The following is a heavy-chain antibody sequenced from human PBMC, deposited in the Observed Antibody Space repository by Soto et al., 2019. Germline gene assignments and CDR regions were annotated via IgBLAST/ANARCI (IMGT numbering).Heavy chain of an antibody. Sequence: EVQLVESGGGLVQPGGSLRLSCATSGFTFSSYEMNWVRQAPGKGLEWASYISSSGSTIYYADSVKGRFTISRDNAKNSLYLQMDSLRAEDTAVYYCARDQEAGSFFPYYYGMDVWSQGTTVTVSS. D-gene: IGHD6-13*01. CDR2: ISSSGSTI. V-gene: IGHV3-48*03. CDR3: ARDQEAGSFFPYYYGMDV. J-gene: IGHJ6*02. CDR1: GFTFSSYE.